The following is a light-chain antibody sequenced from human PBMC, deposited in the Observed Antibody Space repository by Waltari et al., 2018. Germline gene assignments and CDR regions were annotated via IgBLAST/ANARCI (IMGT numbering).Light chain of an antibody. V-gene: IGKV1-39*01. CDR1: QNINTY. CDR3: QQSSRTPWT. J-gene: IGKJ1*01. CDR2: AVS. Sequence: DIQMTQSPSSLSASVGDRVTITCRASQNINTYLNWYEQKPGKAPNLLIYAVSNLQSGVPSRFSGSGSGTDFTLTISSLQPEDFATYYCQQSSRTPWTFGQGTKVEI.